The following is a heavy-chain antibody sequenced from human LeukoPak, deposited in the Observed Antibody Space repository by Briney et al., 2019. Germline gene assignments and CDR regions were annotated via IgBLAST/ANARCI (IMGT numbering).Heavy chain of an antibody. CDR2: INTNTGNP. CDR1: GDIFSSYG. CDR3: ARAGFNSYGWNGFIYYFDY. Sequence: ASVKVSCKASGDIFSSYGISWVRQAPGQGLEWMGWINTNTGNPTYAQGFTGRFVFSLDTSVSTAYLQISSLKAEDTAVYYCARAGFNSYGWNGFIYYFDYWGQGTLVTVSS. D-gene: IGHD5-18*01. J-gene: IGHJ4*02. V-gene: IGHV7-4-1*02.